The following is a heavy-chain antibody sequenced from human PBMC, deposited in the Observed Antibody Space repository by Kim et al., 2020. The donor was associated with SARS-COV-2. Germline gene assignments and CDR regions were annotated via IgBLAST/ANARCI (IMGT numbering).Heavy chain of an antibody. CDR3: AHERAYCGGDCYSSFDY. J-gene: IGHJ4*02. Sequence: SVKVSCKASGGTFSSYAISWVRQAPGQGLEWMGGIIPIFGTANYAQKFQGRVTITADESTSTAYMELSSLRSEDTAVYYCAHERAYCGGDCYSSFDYWGQGTLVTVSS. D-gene: IGHD2-21*02. CDR1: GGTFSSYA. CDR2: IIPIFGTA. V-gene: IGHV1-69*13.